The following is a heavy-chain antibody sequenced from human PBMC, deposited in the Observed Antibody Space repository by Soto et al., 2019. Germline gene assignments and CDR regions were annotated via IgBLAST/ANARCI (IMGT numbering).Heavy chain of an antibody. CDR3: ARGNRSYYDILTGLLSPSRYYGMDV. J-gene: IGHJ6*02. D-gene: IGHD3-9*01. Sequence: GASVKVSCKASGYTFTGYYMHWVRQAPGQGLEWMGWINPNSGGTNYAQKFQGWVTMTRDTSISTAYMELSRLRSDDTAVYYCARGNRSYYDILTGLLSPSRYYGMDVWGQGTTVTVSS. CDR1: GYTFTGYY. CDR2: INPNSGGT. V-gene: IGHV1-2*04.